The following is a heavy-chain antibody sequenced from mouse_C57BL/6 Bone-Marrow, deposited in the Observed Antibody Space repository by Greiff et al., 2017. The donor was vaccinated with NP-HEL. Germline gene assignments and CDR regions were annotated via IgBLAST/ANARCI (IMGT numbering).Heavy chain of an antibody. Sequence: DVMLVESGGDLVKPGGSLKLSCAASGFTFSSYGMSWVRQTPDKRLEWVATISSGGSYTYYPDSVKGRFTISRDNAKNTLYLQMSSLKSEDTAMYYCARRLRLHYFDYWGQGTTLTVSS. CDR1: GFTFSSYG. CDR2: ISSGGSYT. D-gene: IGHD2-12*01. J-gene: IGHJ2*01. CDR3: ARRLRLHYFDY. V-gene: IGHV5-6*02.